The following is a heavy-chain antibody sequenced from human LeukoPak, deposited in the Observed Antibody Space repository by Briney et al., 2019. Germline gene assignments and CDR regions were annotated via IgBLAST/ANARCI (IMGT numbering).Heavy chain of an antibody. V-gene: IGHV4-59*01. Sequence: SEALSLTCAVYGGSFSGYYWSWIRQPPGKGLEWIGYIYYSGSTNYNPSLKSRVTISVDTSKNQFSLKLSSVTAADTAVYYCARGSGYSGYDYYYGMDVWGQGTTVTVSS. CDR1: GGSFSGYY. CDR2: IYYSGST. CDR3: ARGSGYSGYDYYYGMDV. D-gene: IGHD5-12*01. J-gene: IGHJ6*02.